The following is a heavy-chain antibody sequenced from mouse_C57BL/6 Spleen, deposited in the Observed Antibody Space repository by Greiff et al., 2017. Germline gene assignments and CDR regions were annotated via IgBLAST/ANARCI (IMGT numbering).Heavy chain of an antibody. D-gene: IGHD1-2*01. J-gene: IGHJ3*01. Sequence: EVQLQQSGPELVKPGASVKISCKASGYTFTDYYMNWVKQSHGKSLEWIGDINPNNGGTSYNQKFKGKATLTVDKSSRTAYMELRSLTSEDSAVYYCARGDYYGSFAYWGQGTLVTVSA. CDR1: GYTFTDYY. CDR2: INPNNGGT. CDR3: ARGDYYGSFAY. V-gene: IGHV1-26*01.